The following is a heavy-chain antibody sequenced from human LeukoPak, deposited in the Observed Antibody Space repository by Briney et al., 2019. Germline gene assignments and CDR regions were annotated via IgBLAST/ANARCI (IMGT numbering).Heavy chain of an antibody. CDR3: ARGSSSWDYFDY. CDR2: ISSSSGTI. V-gene: IGHV3-48*02. J-gene: IGHJ4*02. Sequence: GGSLRLSCAASGFTFNSYSMNWLRQAPGKGLEWVSYISSSSGTIYYADSVKGRFTISRDNAKNSLYLQMSSLRDEDTAVYYCARGSSSWDYFDYWGQGTLVTVSS. D-gene: IGHD6-13*01. CDR1: GFTFNSYS.